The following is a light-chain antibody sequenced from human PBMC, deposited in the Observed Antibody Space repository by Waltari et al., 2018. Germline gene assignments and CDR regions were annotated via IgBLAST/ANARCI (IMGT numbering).Light chain of an antibody. CDR2: DVT. J-gene: IGLJ2*01. Sequence: QSALTQPPSVSGSPGQSITISCAGTGSAVGGSNFVSWYQHHPGKAPQLIIYDVTNPHPRTSVRVPSSNSDNAASPTMSGLEPEDEGEDDCTCCTVAGIGLFGGGTQLTVL. V-gene: IGLV2-14*03. CDR3: TCCTVAGIGL. CDR1: GSAVGGSNF.